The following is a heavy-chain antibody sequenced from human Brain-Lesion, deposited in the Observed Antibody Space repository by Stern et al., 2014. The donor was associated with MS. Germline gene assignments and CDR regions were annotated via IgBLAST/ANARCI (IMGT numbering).Heavy chain of an antibody. CDR3: ARGRVVPGFQYYATDV. Sequence: QVQLVESGPGLVKPSQTLSLSCTVSGGSISSGGYYWSWIRQPAGKGLEWIGRIFNSGSTRYNPSLKSRGTISKYPTNTPFRLRLNPRTAADTAVYYCARGRVVPGFQYYATDVWGQGTTVIVSS. CDR1: GGSISSGGYY. J-gene: IGHJ6*02. CDR2: IFNSGST. V-gene: IGHV4-61*02. D-gene: IGHD2-2*01.